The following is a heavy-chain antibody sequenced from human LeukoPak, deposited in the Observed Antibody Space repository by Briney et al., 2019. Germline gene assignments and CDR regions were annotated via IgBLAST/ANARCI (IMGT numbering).Heavy chain of an antibody. D-gene: IGHD2-21*02. J-gene: IGHJ6*02. CDR2: IYHSGST. CDR1: GGSISSGGYS. CDR3: ARAKGDVAVGYYYAMDV. V-gene: IGHV4-30-2*01. Sequence: SQTLSLSCAVSGGSISSGGYSWSWIRHPPGEGLGWIGYIYHSGSTYYNPSLKSRVTISVDRSKNQFSLKLSSVTAADTAVYYCARAKGDVAVGYYYAMDVWGQGTTVTVSS.